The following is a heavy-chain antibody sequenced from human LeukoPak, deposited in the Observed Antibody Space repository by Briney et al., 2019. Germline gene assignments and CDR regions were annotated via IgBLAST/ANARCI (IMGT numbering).Heavy chain of an antibody. CDR1: GGSFSGYY. J-gene: IGHJ5*02. D-gene: IGHD3-16*01. Sequence: PSETLSLTCAVYGGSFSGYYWSWIRQRPGKGLEWLGYIYYRGKTYYNPSLKSRLTISIDTSKTQFSLRLTSVTAADTAVYYCATTPRDYVFWLDPWGPGILVTVSS. CDR3: ATTPRDYVFWLDP. CDR2: IYYRGKT. V-gene: IGHV4-34*01.